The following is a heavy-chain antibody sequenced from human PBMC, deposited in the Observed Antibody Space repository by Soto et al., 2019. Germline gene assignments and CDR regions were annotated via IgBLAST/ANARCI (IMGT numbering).Heavy chain of an antibody. CDR1: GFTFSSYV. J-gene: IGHJ4*02. D-gene: IGHD3-3*01. V-gene: IGHV3-30*18. CDR2: ISYDGSNK. CDR3: ANDLVRFLEWLSHIFQPVSPLDY. Sequence: HPGGSLRLSCAASGFTFSSYVVPWVRQAPGKGPERVAVISYDGSNKYYADSVKGRFTISRDNSKNTLYLQMNSLRAEETAVYYCANDLVRFLEWLSHIFQPVSPLDYLGQGTLVTVSS.